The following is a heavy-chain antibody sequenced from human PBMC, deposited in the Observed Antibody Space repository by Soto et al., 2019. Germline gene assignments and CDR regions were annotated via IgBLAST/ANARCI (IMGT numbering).Heavy chain of an antibody. CDR2: INHSGST. Sequence: SETLSLTCAVYGGSFSGYYWSWIRQPPGKGLEWIGEINHSGSTNYNPSLKSRVTISVDTSKNQFSLKLSSVTAADTAVYYCARGSASGFDYWGQGTLVTVSS. D-gene: IGHD3-10*01. J-gene: IGHJ4*02. CDR3: ARGSASGFDY. CDR1: GGSFSGYY. V-gene: IGHV4-34*01.